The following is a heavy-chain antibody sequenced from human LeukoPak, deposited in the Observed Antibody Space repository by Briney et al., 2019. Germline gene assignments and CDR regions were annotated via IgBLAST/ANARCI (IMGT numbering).Heavy chain of an antibody. Sequence: GGSLRLSCAASGFTFSSYWMHWVRQAPGKGLVWVSRINSDGSSTSYADSVKGRFTISRDNAKNTLYLQMNSLRAEDTAVYYCARDLLPRRDGYNRAYYYYMDVWGKGTTVTVSS. CDR1: GFTFSSYW. CDR2: INSDGSST. D-gene: IGHD5-24*01. J-gene: IGHJ6*03. V-gene: IGHV3-74*01. CDR3: ARDLLPRRDGYNRAYYYYMDV.